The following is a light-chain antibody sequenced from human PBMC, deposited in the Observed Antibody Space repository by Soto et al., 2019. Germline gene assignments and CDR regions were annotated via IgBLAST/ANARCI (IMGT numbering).Light chain of an antibody. J-gene: IGLJ2*01. CDR2: EVS. CDR1: SSDVGAYKY. V-gene: IGLV2-14*01. Sequence: QSALTQPASVSGSPGQSITISCTGTSSDVGAYKYVSWYQQHPGKAPKVVIFEVSNRPSGVSNRFSGSKSGNTASLTISGLQAEDEADYYCSSYTSNNTPHVVFGGGTKLTVL. CDR3: SSYTSNNTPHVV.